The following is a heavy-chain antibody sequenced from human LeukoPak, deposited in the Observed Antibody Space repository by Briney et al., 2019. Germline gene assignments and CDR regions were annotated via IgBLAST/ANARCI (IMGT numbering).Heavy chain of an antibody. V-gene: IGHV3-49*04. CDR1: GFTFSSYA. D-gene: IGHD4-17*01. J-gene: IGHJ4*02. CDR3: SRGLHDYGDSNYYFDQ. Sequence: SLRLSCAASGFTFSSYAMSWVRQAPGKGLEFVSFIRKKGYGETTDYAASVRGRFTISRDDAKSTAYLQMNSLEIEDTALYYCSRGLHDYGDSNYYFDQWGRGTQVTVSS. CDR2: IRKKGYGETT.